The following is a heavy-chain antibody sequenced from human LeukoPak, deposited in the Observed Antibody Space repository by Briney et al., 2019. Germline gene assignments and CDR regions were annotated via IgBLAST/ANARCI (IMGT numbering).Heavy chain of an antibody. D-gene: IGHD6-13*01. CDR1: GYSFTSYG. Sequence: EKSPKISCKGSGYSFTSYGIYWVRQMPGKSLECMGIIYPGDSDTRYSPSFQGQVTISADKSINTAYLQWSSLNASDTAMYYSARLLVGYSSSWYHFDSWGQGTLVTVSS. CDR3: ARLLVGYSSSWYHFDS. CDR2: IYPGDSDT. V-gene: IGHV5-51*01. J-gene: IGHJ4*02.